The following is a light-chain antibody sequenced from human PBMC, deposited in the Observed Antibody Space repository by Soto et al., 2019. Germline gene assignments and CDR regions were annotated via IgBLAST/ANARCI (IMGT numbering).Light chain of an antibody. CDR1: QSISSY. V-gene: IGKV1-39*01. CDR3: QQSYSTPST. CDR2: AAS. Sequence: DIQMTQSPSSLSASVGDRVTITCRASQSISSYLNWYQQKPGKAPKLLIYAASSLQSGVPSRFNGSGSGTDFTLTISSLQPKDFATYYCQQSYSTPSTFGEGTKLEIK. J-gene: IGKJ2*01.